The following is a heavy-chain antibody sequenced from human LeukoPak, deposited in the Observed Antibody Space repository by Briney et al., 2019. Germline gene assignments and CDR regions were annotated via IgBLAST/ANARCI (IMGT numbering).Heavy chain of an antibody. CDR1: GYTFTIYD. D-gene: IGHD3-10*01. CDR3: ARGRSPITMVRGYPGMANWFDP. Sequence: AAVTVSFKASGYTFTIYDINWGRQATGQGKEWMGWMNPNSGNTGYAQKFQGRVTMTRNTAISTDYMELSSLRSEDTAVYYCARGRSPITMVRGYPGMANWFDPWGQGTLVTVSS. CDR2: MNPNSGNT. J-gene: IGHJ5*02. V-gene: IGHV1-8*01.